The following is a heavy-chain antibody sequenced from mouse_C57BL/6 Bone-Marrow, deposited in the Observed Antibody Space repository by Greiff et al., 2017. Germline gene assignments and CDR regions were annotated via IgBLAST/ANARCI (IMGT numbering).Heavy chain of an antibody. CDR1: GYTFTSYW. J-gene: IGHJ2*01. CDR3: ARKGSNYAYFDY. Sequence: QVQLQQPGTELVKPGASVKLSCKASGYTFTSYWMHWVKQRPGQGLEWIGNINPSNGGTNYNEKFKSKATLTVDKSSSTSYMQLSSQTSEDSAVYYCARKGSNYAYFDYWGQGTTLTVSS. D-gene: IGHD2-5*01. CDR2: INPSNGGT. V-gene: IGHV1-53*01.